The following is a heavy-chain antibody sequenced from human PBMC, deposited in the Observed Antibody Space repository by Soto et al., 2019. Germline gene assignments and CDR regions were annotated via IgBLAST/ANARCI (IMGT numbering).Heavy chain of an antibody. Sequence: SVKVSFKASGGPFSSYAISWVRQAPGQGLEWMGGIIPIFGTANYAQKFQGRVTITADESTSTAYMELSSLRSEDTAVYYCARVATAMVADWFDPWGQGTMVTVSS. V-gene: IGHV1-69*13. J-gene: IGHJ5*02. CDR3: ARVATAMVADWFDP. CDR2: IIPIFGTA. D-gene: IGHD5-18*01. CDR1: GGPFSSYA.